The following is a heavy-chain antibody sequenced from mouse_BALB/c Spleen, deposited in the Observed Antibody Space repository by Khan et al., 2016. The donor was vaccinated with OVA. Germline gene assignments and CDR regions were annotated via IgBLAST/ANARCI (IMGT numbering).Heavy chain of an antibody. CDR2: IWSDGST. D-gene: IGHD2-3*01. CDR3: ARWFDGYSSLYAMDY. J-gene: IGHJ4*01. CDR1: GFSLTSYG. V-gene: IGHV2-6*02. Sequence: QVQLKESGPGLVAPSQSLSITCTVSGFSLTSYGVHWVRQPPGKGLEWLVVIWSDGSTNYNSVLKSRLSLSKDNSKSQVFLKMNSLQTDDTAIYYCARWFDGYSSLYAMDYWGQGTSVTVSS.